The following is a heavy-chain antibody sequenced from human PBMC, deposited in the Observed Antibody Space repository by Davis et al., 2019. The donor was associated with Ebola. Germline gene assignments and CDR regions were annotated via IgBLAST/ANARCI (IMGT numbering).Heavy chain of an antibody. J-gene: IGHJ6*02. CDR3: ARRGGSGFYYGMDV. D-gene: IGHD3-9*01. CDR2: IYPGDSDT. V-gene: IGHV5-51*01. CDR1: GYSFTSYW. Sequence: GGSLRLSCKGSGYSFTSYWIGWVRQTPRKGLEWMGIIYPGDSDTRYSLSFQGHVTISVDKSISTAYLLWSSLKASDTAIYYCARRGGSGFYYGMDVWGQGTTVTVSS.